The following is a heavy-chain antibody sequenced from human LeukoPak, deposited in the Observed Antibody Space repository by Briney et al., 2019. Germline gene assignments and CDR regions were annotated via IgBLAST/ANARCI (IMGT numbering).Heavy chain of an antibody. CDR1: GYTFIDYH. CDR2: INPNSGAT. D-gene: IGHD2-2*01. J-gene: IGHJ4*02. Sequence: GASVTVSCKSSGYTFIDYHIHWVRQAPGQGLEWMGWINPNSGATKYAQKFQGRVSTTRDTSINTAYMDLTNLRSDDTAIFYCARVKKLMPELEFWGQGTLVTVTS. CDR3: ARVKKLMPELEF. V-gene: IGHV1-2*02.